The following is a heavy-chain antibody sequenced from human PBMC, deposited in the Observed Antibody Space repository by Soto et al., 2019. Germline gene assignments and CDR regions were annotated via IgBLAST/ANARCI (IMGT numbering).Heavy chain of an antibody. J-gene: IGHJ4*02. CDR3: ARVIITATGTSGFAS. D-gene: IGHD6-13*01. V-gene: IGHV4-30-4*01. CDR2: VYYSESA. Sequence: QVQLQESGPGLVKPSQTLSLTCTVSGGSIRSSDYYWSWIRQPPGKGLEWIGYVYYSESAYYNPSLQSRGFISIDTSNNQFSLTLSSVTAADTAVYYCARVIITATGTSGFASWGQGTLVTFSS. CDR1: GGSIRSSDYY.